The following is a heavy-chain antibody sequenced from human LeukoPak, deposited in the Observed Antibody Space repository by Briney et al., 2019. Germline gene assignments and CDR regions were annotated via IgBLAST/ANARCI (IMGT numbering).Heavy chain of an antibody. D-gene: IGHD6-19*01. Sequence: GGSLRLSCTASGFIFSSHWMTWVRQSPGKGLEWVANIKEDGSVKYYVDSVKGRFTISRDNTKNALYLQMNSLRADDTAVYFCARDSTWLLDYWGQGTLVTVSS. CDR1: GFIFSSHW. CDR2: IKEDGSVK. J-gene: IGHJ4*02. CDR3: ARDSTWLLDY. V-gene: IGHV3-7*03.